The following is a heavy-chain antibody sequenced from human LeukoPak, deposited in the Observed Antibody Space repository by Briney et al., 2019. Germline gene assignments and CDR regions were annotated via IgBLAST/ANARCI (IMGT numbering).Heavy chain of an antibody. CDR1: GGSISSSSYY. J-gene: IGHJ4*02. CDR2: IYYSGST. D-gene: IGHD1-1*01. Sequence: PSETLSLTCTVSGGSISSSSYYWGWIRQPPGKGLEWVGSIYYSGSTYYNPSLKSRVTISVDTSKNQFSLKLSSVTAADTAVYYCARRNWSHFDYWGQGTLVTVSS. V-gene: IGHV4-39*01. CDR3: ARRNWSHFDY.